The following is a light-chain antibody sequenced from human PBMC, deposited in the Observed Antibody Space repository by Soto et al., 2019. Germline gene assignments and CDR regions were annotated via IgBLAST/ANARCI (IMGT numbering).Light chain of an antibody. CDR1: QTVTSGY. CDR2: DAS. J-gene: IGKJ1*01. CDR3: QQYGDSPVT. V-gene: IGKV3-20*01. Sequence: EIVLTQSPDTLSLSPGERATLSCRASQTVTSGYLAWYQQKPGQAPRLLISDASSRATDVPDRFSGSGSGTDFTLTISRLEPEDFAVYYCQQYGDSPVTFGQGTKVDIK.